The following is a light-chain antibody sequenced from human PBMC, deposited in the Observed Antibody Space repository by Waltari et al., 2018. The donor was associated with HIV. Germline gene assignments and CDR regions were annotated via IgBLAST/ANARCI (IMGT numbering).Light chain of an antibody. CDR3: AAWNDNLSGVV. V-gene: IGLV1-47*01. CDR2: RNN. Sequence: QSVLSQPPSASGTPGQRVTISCSGSSSNIGRFYVYWYRQVPGTTPQLLLYRNNQRPSGVPDRFSCSKSGTSASLAISWLRSEDEAYYYCAAWNDNLSGVVFGGGTELTVL. CDR1: SSNIGRFY. J-gene: IGLJ2*01.